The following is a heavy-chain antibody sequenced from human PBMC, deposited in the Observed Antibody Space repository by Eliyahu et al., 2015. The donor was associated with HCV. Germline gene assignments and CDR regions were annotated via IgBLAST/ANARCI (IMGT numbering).Heavy chain of an antibody. J-gene: IGHJ3*02. V-gene: IGHV5-51*01. CDR1: GYSFTANW. CDR3: ARRSRGPDVFDI. CDR2: IYPGDSDS. Sequence: EVQLVQPGAEVKKPGESLKISCQASGYSFTANWIGWVRQMPGKGLEWMGIIYPGDSDSRYSPSFEGQVTFSADKSINTVYLQWSSLKASDTAIYYCARRSRGPDVFDIWGQGTMVTVSS.